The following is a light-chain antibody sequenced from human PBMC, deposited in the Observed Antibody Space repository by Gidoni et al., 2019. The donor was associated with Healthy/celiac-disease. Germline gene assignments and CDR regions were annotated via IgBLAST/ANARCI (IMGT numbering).Light chain of an antibody. CDR3: QHSYRTPWT. V-gene: IGKV1-39*01. CDR2: AAS. Sequence: DIQMTQSPSSLSASVGDRVTITCQASQSISNYLNWYQQKPGKAPKLLIYAASSLQSGVPSRFSGSGAGTDFTLTISRLQPEDFATYYCQHSYRTPWTFGQGTKVEIK. CDR1: QSISNY. J-gene: IGKJ1*01.